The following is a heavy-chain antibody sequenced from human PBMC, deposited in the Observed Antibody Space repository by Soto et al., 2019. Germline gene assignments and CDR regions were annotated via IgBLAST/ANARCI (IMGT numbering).Heavy chain of an antibody. D-gene: IGHD6-19*01. Sequence: EVQLLESGGGLVQPGGSLRLSCRASGFTFSSYAMNWVRQAPGKGLEWVSVISGSDGSTYYADSVKGRFTISRDNSKNTLYLQMNGLRAEDTAVYYCASRTSGWYFDYWGQGTLVTVSS. CDR1: GFTFSSYA. CDR3: ASRTSGWYFDY. CDR2: ISGSDGST. J-gene: IGHJ4*02. V-gene: IGHV3-23*01.